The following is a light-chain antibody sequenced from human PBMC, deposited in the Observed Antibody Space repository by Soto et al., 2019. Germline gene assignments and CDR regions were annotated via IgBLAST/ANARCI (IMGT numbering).Light chain of an antibody. CDR2: AAS. V-gene: IGKV1-17*01. CDR3: QQLNSYPRT. Sequence: IQMTQSPFSLSASVGDGVTITCLASQGIRNDLGWYQQKPGKAPTLLIYAASSLQSGVPSRFSGSGSGTEFTLTISSLQPDDFATYYCQQLNSYPRTFGQGTKVDI. CDR1: QGIRND. J-gene: IGKJ1*01.